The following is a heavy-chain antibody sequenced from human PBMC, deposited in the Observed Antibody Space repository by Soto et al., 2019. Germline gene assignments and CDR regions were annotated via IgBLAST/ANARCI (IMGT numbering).Heavy chain of an antibody. J-gene: IGHJ5*02. Sequence: QVQLVQSGAEVKKPGASVKVSCKASGYTFTSYGISWVRQAPGQGREWMGWISAYNGNTNYAQKLKGRVTMTTETPTSTAHMELRSLRSDDTAVYYCARGGAPLRFLEWLFRANGFDPWGQGTLVTVSS. CDR2: ISAYNGNT. CDR1: GYTFTSYG. CDR3: ARGGAPLRFLEWLFRANGFDP. V-gene: IGHV1-18*01. D-gene: IGHD3-3*01.